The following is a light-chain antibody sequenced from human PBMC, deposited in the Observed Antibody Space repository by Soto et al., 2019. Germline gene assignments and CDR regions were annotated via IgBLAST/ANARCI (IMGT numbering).Light chain of an antibody. CDR1: QSVSNNY. J-gene: IGKJ1*01. CDR3: QPYGSSGT. V-gene: IGKV3-20*01. Sequence: SLSRRERNTLDCRASQSVSNNYLAWYQQKPGQAPRLLIYGASNRATGIPDRFSGSGSGTVFALAITGLEPDDFAVYYCQPYGSSGTFGQGTKVDI. CDR2: GAS.